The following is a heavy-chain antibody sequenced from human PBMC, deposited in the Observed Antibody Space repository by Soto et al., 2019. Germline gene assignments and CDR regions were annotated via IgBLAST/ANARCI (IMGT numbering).Heavy chain of an antibody. J-gene: IGHJ6*03. CDR3: ARGRITMVRGVRGYYYMDV. D-gene: IGHD3-10*01. V-gene: IGHV1-18*01. CDR1: GYTFTSYG. Sequence: QVQLVQSGAEVKKPGASVKVSCKASGYTFTSYGISWVRRAPGQGLEWMGWISAYNGNTNYAQKLQGRVTMTTDTSTSTAYMELRSLRSDDTAVYYCARGRITMVRGVRGYYYMDVWGKGTTVTVSS. CDR2: ISAYNGNT.